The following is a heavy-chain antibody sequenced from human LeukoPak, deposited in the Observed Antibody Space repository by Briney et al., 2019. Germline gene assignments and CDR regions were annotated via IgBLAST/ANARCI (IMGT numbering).Heavy chain of an antibody. CDR2: ISYDGSNK. V-gene: IGHV3-30*03. CDR1: GFTFSSYG. CDR3: ARDQYYYDRSGTLDY. D-gene: IGHD3-22*01. Sequence: GGSLRLSCAASGFTFSSYGMHWVRQAPGKGLEWVAVISYDGSNKYYADSLKGRFAISRDNSKNTLYLQMNSLRAEDTAVYYCARDQYYYDRSGTLDYWGQGTLVTVSS. J-gene: IGHJ4*02.